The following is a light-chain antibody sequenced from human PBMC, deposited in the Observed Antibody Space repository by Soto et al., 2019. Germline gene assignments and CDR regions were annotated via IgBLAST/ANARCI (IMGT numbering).Light chain of an antibody. V-gene: IGKV1-5*03. CDR2: KAS. Sequence: DIEMTQSPSTLSASVGDRVTITCRATQSLNIWLAWYQQKPGKAPKLLISKASSLESGVPSRSSGSGSGTEFSLTISSLQPDDFATYYCQQYKAYSYTFGQGTKLEMK. J-gene: IGKJ2*01. CDR1: QSLNIW. CDR3: QQYKAYSYT.